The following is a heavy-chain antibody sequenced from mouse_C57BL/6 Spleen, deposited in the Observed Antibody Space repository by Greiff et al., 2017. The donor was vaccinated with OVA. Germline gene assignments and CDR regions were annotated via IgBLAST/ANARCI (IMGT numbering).Heavy chain of an antibody. CDR2: ISSGGDYI. V-gene: IGHV5-9-1*02. D-gene: IGHD1-1*01. J-gene: IGHJ3*01. Sequence: DVQLVESGEGLVKPGGSLKLSCAASGFTFSSYAMSWVRQTPEKRLEWVAYISSGGDYIYYADTVKGRFTITRDNARNTLYLQMSSLKSEDTAMYYCTREGTTVVAPGVYWGQGTLVTVSA. CDR1: GFTFSSYA. CDR3: TREGTTVVAPGVY.